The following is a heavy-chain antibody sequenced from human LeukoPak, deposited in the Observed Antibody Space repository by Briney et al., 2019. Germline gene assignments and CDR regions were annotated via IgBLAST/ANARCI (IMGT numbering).Heavy chain of an antibody. V-gene: IGHV1-69*05. Sequence: GASVKVSCKASGGTFSSYAISWVRQAPGQGLEWMGGIIPIFGTANYAQKFQGRVTITTDESTSTAYMELSSLRSEDTAVYYCAMYRYDSSGYYYYFDYWGQGTLVTVSS. CDR1: GGTFSSYA. CDR2: IIPIFGTA. J-gene: IGHJ4*02. D-gene: IGHD3-22*01. CDR3: AMYRYDSSGYYYYFDY.